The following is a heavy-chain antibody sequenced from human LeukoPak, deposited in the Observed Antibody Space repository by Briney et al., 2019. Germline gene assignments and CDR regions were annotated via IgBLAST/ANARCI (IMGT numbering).Heavy chain of an antibody. CDR3: ARFSSRWYFDL. J-gene: IGHJ2*01. V-gene: IGHV4-59*01. CDR2: IYYSGRA. CDR1: SGSISGYY. Sequence: SETLSLTCTVSSGSISGYYWGWIRQPPGKGLEWIGYIYYSGRANYNSSLESRVTISVDTSKNQFSLRLSSVSAADTAVYYCARFSSRWYFDLWGRGGLVTVSS. D-gene: IGHD6-19*01.